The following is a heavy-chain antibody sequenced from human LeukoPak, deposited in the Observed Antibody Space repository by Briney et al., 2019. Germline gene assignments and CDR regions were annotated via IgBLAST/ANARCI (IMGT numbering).Heavy chain of an antibody. CDR1: GGSFNPYY. V-gene: IGHV4-34*01. CDR3: ARYVRGSSNSCFDY. CDR2: INHSEGA. J-gene: IGHJ4*02. Sequence: SETLSLTCAVFGGSFNPYYWTWIRQPPGKGLEWIGEINHSEGANYNPSLKSRVTISVDTSKNQFSLRLSSVTAADTAVYYCARYVRGSSNSCFDYWGQGTLVTVSS. D-gene: IGHD6-13*01.